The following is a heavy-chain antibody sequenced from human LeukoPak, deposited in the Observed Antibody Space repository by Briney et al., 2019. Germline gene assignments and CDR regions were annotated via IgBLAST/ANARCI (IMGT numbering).Heavy chain of an antibody. CDR1: GFSFSNAW. CDR3: TTDFLKYGDTFDF. Sequence: GGSLRLSCAAPGFSFSNAWMNWVRQAPGQGLEWVGRVKSETAGATTDYTAPVKGRFTISRDDSKNMLYLQMNSLKTGDTAVYYCTTDFLKYGDTFDFWGQGTLVTVSS. J-gene: IGHJ4*02. V-gene: IGHV3-15*01. D-gene: IGHD4-17*01. CDR2: VKSETAGATT.